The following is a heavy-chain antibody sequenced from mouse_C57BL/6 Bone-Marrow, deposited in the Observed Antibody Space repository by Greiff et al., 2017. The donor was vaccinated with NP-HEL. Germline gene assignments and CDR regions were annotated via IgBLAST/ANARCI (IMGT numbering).Heavy chain of an antibody. CDR1: GYTFTDYY. CDR2: INPYNGGT. Sequence: VQLQQSGPVLVKPGASVKMSCKASGYTFTDYYMNWVQQSPGKSLEWIGDINPYNGGTSYNEKVKGKATLTVDKSSSTAYMQLNCLTSEDSAVYSFAKDDYFDYWGQGTTLTVSS. V-gene: IGHV1-19*01. J-gene: IGHJ2*01. CDR3: AKDDYFDY.